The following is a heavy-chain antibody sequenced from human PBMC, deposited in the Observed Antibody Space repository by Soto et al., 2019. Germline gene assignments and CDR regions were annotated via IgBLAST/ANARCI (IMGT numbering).Heavy chain of an antibody. V-gene: IGHV3-15*07. Sequence: EVQLVESGGGLVKPGGSLRLSCAASGFTFSNAWMNWVRQAPGKGLEWVGRIKSKTDGGTTDYAAPVKGRFTISRDDSKNTLYLQMNSLKAEDTAVYYCTTALEMGIEFDYWGQGTLVTVSS. J-gene: IGHJ4*02. D-gene: IGHD1-26*01. CDR2: IKSKTDGGTT. CDR3: TTALEMGIEFDY. CDR1: GFTFSNAW.